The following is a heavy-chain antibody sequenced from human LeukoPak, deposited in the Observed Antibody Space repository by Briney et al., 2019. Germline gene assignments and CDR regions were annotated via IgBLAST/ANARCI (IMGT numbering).Heavy chain of an antibody. CDR1: GYTFISYY. CDR2: INPSGGTT. D-gene: IGHD6-19*01. Sequence: ASVKVSCKASGYTFISYYMHWVRQAPGQGLEWMGIINPSGGTTSYAQELQGRVTITRDMSTSTAYMELSSLRSEDTAVYYCATGSGWYSPDYWGQGTLVTVSS. J-gene: IGHJ4*02. CDR3: ATGSGWYSPDY. V-gene: IGHV1-46*04.